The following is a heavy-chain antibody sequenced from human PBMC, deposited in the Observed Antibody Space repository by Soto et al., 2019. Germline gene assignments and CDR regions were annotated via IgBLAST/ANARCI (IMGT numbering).Heavy chain of an antibody. V-gene: IGHV1-18*01. CDR3: ARALPHMSEPAFYVMDV. CDR2: ISAYSGNT. CDR1: GYTFTSYG. D-gene: IGHD2-21*01. J-gene: IGHJ6*02. Sequence: QVQLVQSGAEVKKPGASVKVSCKASGYTFTSYGINWLRQAPGQGLEWMGWISAYSGNTNYAQKLQGRVTMTTDTSTSSAYMELRSLRTDDTAGYYCARALPHMSEPAFYVMDVWSQGTTDT.